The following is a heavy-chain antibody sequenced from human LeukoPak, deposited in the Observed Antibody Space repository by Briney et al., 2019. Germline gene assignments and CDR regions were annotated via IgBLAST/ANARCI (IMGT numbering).Heavy chain of an antibody. CDR2: IYYSGST. CDR3: ARGVTFNWFDP. Sequence: SETLSLTCAVSGGSISSGGYSWSWIRQPPGKGLERIGYIYYSGSTYYNPSLKSRVTISVDTSKNQFSLKLSSVTAADTAVYYCARGVTFNWFDPWGQGTLVTVSS. CDR1: GGSISSGGYS. D-gene: IGHD2-21*02. V-gene: IGHV4-30-4*07. J-gene: IGHJ5*02.